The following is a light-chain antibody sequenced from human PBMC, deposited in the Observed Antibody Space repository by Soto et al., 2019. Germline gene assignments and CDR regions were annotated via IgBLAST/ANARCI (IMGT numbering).Light chain of an antibody. J-gene: IGKJ4*01. CDR2: DAS. Sequence: EIVLTQSPATLSLSPWERATVSCRASQTVSNHLAWYQQKPGQAPRLLIYDASNRATDIPARFSGSGSGTDFTLTISSLEPEDFAVYYCQQRSNWPPGTFGGGTKVDIK. V-gene: IGKV3-11*01. CDR1: QTVSNH. CDR3: QQRSNWPPGT.